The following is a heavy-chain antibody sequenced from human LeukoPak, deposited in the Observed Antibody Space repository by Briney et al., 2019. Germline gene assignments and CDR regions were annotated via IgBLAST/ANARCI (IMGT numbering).Heavy chain of an antibody. CDR1: GYTFTSYA. D-gene: IGHD5-24*01. J-gene: IGHJ6*02. Sequence: ASVKVSCKASGYTFTSYAMHWVRQAPGQRLEWMGLINAGTGNTKYSQKFQGRVTITRETSASTAYMELSSLRSEDTAVYYCARDLRDGYTRNYYNYYGMDVWGQGTTVTVSS. V-gene: IGHV1-3*01. CDR3: ARDLRDGYTRNYYNYYGMDV. CDR2: INAGTGNT.